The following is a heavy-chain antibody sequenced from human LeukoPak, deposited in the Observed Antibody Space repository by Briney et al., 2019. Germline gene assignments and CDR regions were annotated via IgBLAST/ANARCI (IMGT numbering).Heavy chain of an antibody. Sequence: SVTVSCKASGGTFSSYAISWVRQAPGQGLEWMGVIIPIFGTANYAQKFQGRVTITTDESTSTAYMELSSLRSEDTAVYYCAGIVVVPAAIPAWFDPWGQGTLVTVSS. CDR2: IIPIFGTA. V-gene: IGHV1-69*05. J-gene: IGHJ5*02. CDR1: GGTFSSYA. D-gene: IGHD2-2*01. CDR3: AGIVVVPAAIPAWFDP.